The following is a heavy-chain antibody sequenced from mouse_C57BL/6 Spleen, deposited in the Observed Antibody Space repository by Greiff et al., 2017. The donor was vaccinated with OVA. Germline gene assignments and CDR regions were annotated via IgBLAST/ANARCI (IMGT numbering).Heavy chain of an antibody. J-gene: IGHJ2*01. D-gene: IGHD2-3*01. CDR2: INPYNGGT. CDR3: ARKGGIYDGYFHMYYFDD. Sequence: EVQLQQSGPVLVKPGASVKMSCKASGYTFTDYYMNWVKQSHGKSLEWIGVINPYNGGTSYNQKFKGKATLTVDKSSSTAYMELNSLTSEDSAVYYCARKGGIYDGYFHMYYFDDWGQGTTLTVSS. CDR1: GYTFTDYY. V-gene: IGHV1-19*01.